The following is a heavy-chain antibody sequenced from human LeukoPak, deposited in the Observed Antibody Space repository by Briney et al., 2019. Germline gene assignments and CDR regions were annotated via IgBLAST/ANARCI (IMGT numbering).Heavy chain of an antibody. J-gene: IGHJ3*02. CDR1: GYTFTGYY. D-gene: IGHD6-6*01. CDR2: INPNSGGT. V-gene: IGHV1-2*06. Sequence: GASVKVSXKASGYTFTGYYMHWVRQAPGQGLEWMGRINPNSGGTNYAQKCQGGVTMTRDASISTAYMELSRLRSDDTAVYSCARAPIAARDAFDIWGQGTMVTVSS. CDR3: ARAPIAARDAFDI.